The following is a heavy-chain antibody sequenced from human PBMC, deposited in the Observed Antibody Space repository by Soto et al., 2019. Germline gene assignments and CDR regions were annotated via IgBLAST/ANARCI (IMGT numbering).Heavy chain of an antibody. CDR1: GGSMRGSTSNFS. J-gene: IGHJ6*02. CDR3: ARAMGDWGTYYYYYGFDV. D-gene: IGHD3-16*01. CDR2: IYYSGAT. V-gene: IGHV4-61*01. Sequence: PSETLSLTCSVSGGSMRGSTSNFSWSWIRQSPGKGLEWIGSIYYSGATNYNPSLESRLTISVDTSKNQFSLNLSSVTAADTAVYYCARAMGDWGTYYYYYGFDVWGQGTTVTVSS.